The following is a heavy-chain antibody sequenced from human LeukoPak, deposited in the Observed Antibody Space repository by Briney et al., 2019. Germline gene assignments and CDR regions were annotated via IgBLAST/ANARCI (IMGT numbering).Heavy chain of an antibody. CDR1: GGSISSSSYY. D-gene: IGHD2-15*01. CDR2: IYYSGST. CDR3: ARVVVAATTPFWYFDL. Sequence: SETLSLTCTVSGGSISSSSYYWGWIRQPPGKGLEWIGSIYYSGSTYYNPSLKSRVTISVDTSKNQFSLKLSSVTAADTAVYYCARVVVAATTPFWYFDLWGRGTLVTVSS. J-gene: IGHJ2*01. V-gene: IGHV4-39*07.